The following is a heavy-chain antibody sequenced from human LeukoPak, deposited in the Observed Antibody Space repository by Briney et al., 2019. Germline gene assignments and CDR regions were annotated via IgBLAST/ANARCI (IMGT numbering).Heavy chain of an antibody. J-gene: IGHJ5*02. Sequence: PGGSLRLSCAASGFTFSSYAMSWVRQAPGKGLEWVSAISGSGGSTYYADSVKGRFTISRDNSKNTLYLQMNSLRAEDTAVYYCAKDTPSLLWFGELSNWFDPWGQGTLVTVSS. CDR1: GFTFSSYA. CDR2: ISGSGGST. D-gene: IGHD3-10*01. V-gene: IGHV3-23*01. CDR3: AKDTPSLLWFGELSNWFDP.